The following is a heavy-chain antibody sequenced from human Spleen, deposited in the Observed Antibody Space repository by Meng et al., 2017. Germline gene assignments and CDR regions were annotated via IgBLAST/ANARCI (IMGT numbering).Heavy chain of an antibody. D-gene: IGHD3-22*01. V-gene: IGHV3-33*01. CDR3: ARDNMIVGGAADY. CDR1: GFTFSSYG. J-gene: IGHJ4*02. CDR2: IWYDGSNK. Sequence: GESLKISCAASGFTFSSYGMHWVRQAPGKGLEWVAVIWYDGSNKYYADPVKGRFTISRDNSKNTLYLQMNSLRAEDTAVYYCARDNMIVGGAADYWGQGTLVTVSS.